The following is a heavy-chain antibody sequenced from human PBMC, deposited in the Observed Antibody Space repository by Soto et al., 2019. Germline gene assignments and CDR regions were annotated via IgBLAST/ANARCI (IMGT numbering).Heavy chain of an antibody. CDR2: INPSGGST. V-gene: IGHV1-46*01. J-gene: IGHJ6*02. CDR3: ARGDEYCKTVYYYGMDF. CDR1: GYTFTSYY. D-gene: IGHD2-8*02. Sequence: GASVKVSCKASGYTFTSYYIHWLRQAPGQGLEWMGIINPSGGSTGYAQKFQGRVTMTTDTSTSTVYMELSSLRSEDTAVYYCARGDEYCKTVYYYGMDFWGQGTKVTVAS.